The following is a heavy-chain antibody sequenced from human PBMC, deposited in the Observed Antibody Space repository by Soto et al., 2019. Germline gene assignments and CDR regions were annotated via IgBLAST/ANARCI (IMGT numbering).Heavy chain of an antibody. V-gene: IGHV3-30*04. CDR1: GFTFSSYA. D-gene: IGHD7-27*01. J-gene: IGHJ3*02. CDR3: ARGLTGDPDDAFDI. Sequence: GGSLRLSCAASGFTFSSYAMHLVRQAPGKGLEWVAVISYDGSNKYYADSVKGRFTISRDNSKNTLYLQMNSLRAEDTAVYYCARGLTGDPDDAFDIWGQGTMVTVSS. CDR2: ISYDGSNK.